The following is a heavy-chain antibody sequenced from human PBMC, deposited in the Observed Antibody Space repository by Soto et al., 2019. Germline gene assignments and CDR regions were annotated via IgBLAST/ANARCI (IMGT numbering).Heavy chain of an antibody. CDR1: GFTFSSYA. CDR2: ISYDGSKK. CDR3: ARDRWLQSRFLDY. Sequence: QVQLVESGGGVVQPGRSLRLSCAASGFTFSSYAMHWVRQAPGKVLEWVAGISYDGSKKYYADSVKGRFTISRDNSKNMLYLKMHSLRAEDTVVYYCARDRWLQSRFLDYWGQGTLVTVSS. V-gene: IGHV3-30-3*01. J-gene: IGHJ4*02. D-gene: IGHD5-12*01.